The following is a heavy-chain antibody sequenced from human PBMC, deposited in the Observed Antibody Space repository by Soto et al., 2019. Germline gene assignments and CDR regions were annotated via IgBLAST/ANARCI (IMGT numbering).Heavy chain of an antibody. J-gene: IGHJ4*02. CDR2: IYYSGST. CDR1: GGSISSSSYY. Sequence: QLQLQESGPGLVKPSETLSLTCTVSGGSISSSSYYWGWIRQPPGTGLAGIGHIYYSGSTYYNPSLKSRVTISVDTSQDQFSLKLGSVTAADTAVHYGARHALGVVVVPAAMGFDYWGQGTLVTVSS. D-gene: IGHD2-2*01. CDR3: ARHALGVVVVPAAMGFDY. V-gene: IGHV4-39*01.